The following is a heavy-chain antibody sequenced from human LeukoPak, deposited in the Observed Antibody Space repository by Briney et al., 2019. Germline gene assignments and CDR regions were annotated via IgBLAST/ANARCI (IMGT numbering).Heavy chain of an antibody. J-gene: IGHJ4*02. CDR1: GFTFSSYA. CDR3: AKTIFPFDY. D-gene: IGHD3-3*01. Sequence: GGSLRLSCAASGFTFSSYAMSWVRQAPGKGLEWVSTISGSGGSTYYADSVKGWFTISRDSSKNTLYLQMNNLRAEDTAVYYCAKTIFPFDYWGQGTLVTVSS. V-gene: IGHV3-23*01. CDR2: ISGSGGST.